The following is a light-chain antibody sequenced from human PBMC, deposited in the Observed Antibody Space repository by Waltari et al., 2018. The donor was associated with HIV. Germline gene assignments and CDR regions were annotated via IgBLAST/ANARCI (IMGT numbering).Light chain of an antibody. Sequence: EITLTQSPVDLSLSPGDRATLSFRANLTIVNFLGWYQQRPGQSPSLLIYDASKRVTGVPVRFSGSGSGTDFSLIINNIQPEDAALYYCQQRHSWPLSFGGGTKV. V-gene: IGKV3-11*01. J-gene: IGKJ4*01. CDR2: DAS. CDR1: LTIVNF. CDR3: QQRHSWPLS.